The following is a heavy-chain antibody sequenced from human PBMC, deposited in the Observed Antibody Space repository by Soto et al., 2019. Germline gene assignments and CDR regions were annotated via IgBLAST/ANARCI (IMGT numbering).Heavy chain of an antibody. CDR1: GGSFSGYY. CDR3: ASGRGGYSGYYGRYFDY. D-gene: IGHD5-12*01. J-gene: IGHJ4*02. V-gene: IGHV4-34*01. Sequence: SETLSLTCAVYGGSFSGYYWSWIRQTPGQGLEWIGEINHSGSTNYNPSLKSRVTISVDTSKNQFSLKLSSVTAADTAVYYCASGRGGYSGYYGRYFDYWGQGTLVTVSS. CDR2: INHSGST.